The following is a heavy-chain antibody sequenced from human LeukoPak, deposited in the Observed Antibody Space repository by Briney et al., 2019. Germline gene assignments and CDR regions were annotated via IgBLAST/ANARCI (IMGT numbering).Heavy chain of an antibody. J-gene: IGHJ4*02. CDR3: ARDAGNYDSGTSRFDY. CDR2: ISYDGSNK. V-gene: IGHV3-30-3*01. CDR1: GFTFSSYA. D-gene: IGHD3-10*01. Sequence: RGSLRLSCAASGFTFSSYAMHWVRQAPGKGLEWVAVISYDGSNKYYADSVKGRFTISRDNSKNTLFLQMNSLRAEDTALYYCARDAGNYDSGTSRFDYWGQGTLVTLSS.